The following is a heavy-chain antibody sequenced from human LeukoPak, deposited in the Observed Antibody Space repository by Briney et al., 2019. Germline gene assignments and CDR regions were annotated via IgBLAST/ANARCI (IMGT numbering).Heavy chain of an antibody. V-gene: IGHV3-33*01. CDR3: ARDVGGYNYGYSLDY. Sequence: GGSLRLSCEASGFTFIYSGMHWVRQAPGKGLEWVAVIWYDGNDKFYADSVKGRFTISRDTSKNTLYLQMNSLRAEDTAVYYCARDVGGYNYGYSLDYWGQGTLVSVSS. D-gene: IGHD5-18*01. CDR2: IWYDGNDK. J-gene: IGHJ4*02. CDR1: GFTFIYSG.